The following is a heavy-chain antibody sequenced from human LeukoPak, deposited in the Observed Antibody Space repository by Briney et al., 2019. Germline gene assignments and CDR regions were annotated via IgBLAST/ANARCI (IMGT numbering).Heavy chain of an antibody. V-gene: IGHV3-7*01. CDR3: ARDSPEQWSGWDY. J-gene: IGHJ4*02. CDR2: INEDGSEK. D-gene: IGHD6-19*01. Sequence: PGGSLRLSCAASGFTFSSYWMSWVRQAPGKGLEWVANINEDGSEKYYVDSMKGRFTISRDNAKNSLYLQMDSLRAEDTAVYYCARDSPEQWSGWDYWGQGTLVTVSS. CDR1: GFTFSSYW.